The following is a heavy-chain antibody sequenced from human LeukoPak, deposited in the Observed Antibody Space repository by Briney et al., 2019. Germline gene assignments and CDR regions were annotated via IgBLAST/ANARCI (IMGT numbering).Heavy chain of an antibody. J-gene: IGHJ4*02. Sequence: GGSLRLSCAASGFTFSSYSMNWVRQAPRKGLEWVSCISSSTSYIYYADSVKGRFTISRDNAKNSLYLQMNSLRAEDTAVYYCARGPPGVTTMIDYWGQGTLVTVSS. CDR1: GFTFSSYS. CDR2: ISSSTSYI. CDR3: ARGPPGVTTMIDY. V-gene: IGHV3-21*01. D-gene: IGHD4-11*01.